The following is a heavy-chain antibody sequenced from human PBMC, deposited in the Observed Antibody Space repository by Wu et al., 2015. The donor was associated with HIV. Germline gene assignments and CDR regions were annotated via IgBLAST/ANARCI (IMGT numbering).Heavy chain of an antibody. CDR1: AYTFSAYF. Sequence: QVQLVQSGTEVRKPGASVKVSCKASAYTFSAYFIHWVRQAPGQGLEWMGWMNPNSGNTGYAQKFQGRVTMTRNTSISTAYMELSSLRSEDTAVYYCARMIKYYYDHERNYYYCGVDVVGPKGPRSPSPQ. D-gene: IGHD3-22*01. CDR3: ARMIKYYYDHERNYYYCGVDV. V-gene: IGHV1-8*02. CDR2: MNPNSGNT. J-gene: IGHJ6*01.